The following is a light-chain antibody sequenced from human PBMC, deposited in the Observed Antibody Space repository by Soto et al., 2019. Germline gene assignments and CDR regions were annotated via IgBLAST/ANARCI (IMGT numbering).Light chain of an antibody. Sequence: TAEAASSLATSGGERVTLSCRANQSVRSNLAWYQQRPGQAPRLLIYGASTRATGIPARFSDSGSGTEFTFTISSLQSEDFAVYYWQQYHLWPTFPQGTRLEIK. J-gene: IGKJ5*01. CDR1: QSVRSN. CDR3: QQYHLWPT. CDR2: GAS. V-gene: IGKV3-15*01.